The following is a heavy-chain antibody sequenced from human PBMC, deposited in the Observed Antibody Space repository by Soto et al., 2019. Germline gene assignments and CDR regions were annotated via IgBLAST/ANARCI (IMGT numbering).Heavy chain of an antibody. D-gene: IGHD2-15*01. V-gene: IGHV3-33*01. Sequence: GGSLRLSCAASGFTFSSYGMHWVRQAPGKWLEWVAVIWYDGSNKYYADSVKGRFTISRDNSKNTLYLQMNSLRAEDTAVYYCARDTALVLGVVVVAATFDAFDIWGQGXMVTV. J-gene: IGHJ3*02. CDR3: ARDTALVLGVVVVAATFDAFDI. CDR2: IWYDGSNK. CDR1: GFTFSSYG.